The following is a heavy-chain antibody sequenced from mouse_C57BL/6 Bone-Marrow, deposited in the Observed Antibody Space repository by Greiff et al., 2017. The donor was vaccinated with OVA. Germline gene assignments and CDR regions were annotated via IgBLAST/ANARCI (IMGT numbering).Heavy chain of an antibody. D-gene: IGHD2-14*01. J-gene: IGHJ3*01. V-gene: IGHV1-55*01. CDR1: GYTFTSYW. CDR3: ARGYGDVRIAD. CDR2: IYPGSGST. Sequence: VQLQQSGAELVKPGASVKMSCKASGYTFTSYWITWVKQRPGQGLEWIGDIYPGSGSTNYNEKFKSKATLTVDTSSSTAYMQISSLTSEDSAVYDCARGYGDVRIADWGQGTLVTVSA.